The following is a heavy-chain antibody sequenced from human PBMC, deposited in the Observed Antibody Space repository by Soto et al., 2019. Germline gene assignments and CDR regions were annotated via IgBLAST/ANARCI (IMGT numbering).Heavy chain of an antibody. J-gene: IGHJ5*02. Sequence: QVKLVESGGGVVQPGRSLRLSCAASGFTFSSDGMHWVRQAPGKGLEWVAVISPDGSNKDYADSVKGRFTISRDNSKTTLYLQMNSLRVEDTAEYYCAKPRSSLQWPPFDPRGHGTLVTVSS. D-gene: IGHD6-19*01. CDR3: AKPRSSLQWPPFDP. V-gene: IGHV3-30*18. CDR2: ISPDGSNK. CDR1: GFTFSSDG.